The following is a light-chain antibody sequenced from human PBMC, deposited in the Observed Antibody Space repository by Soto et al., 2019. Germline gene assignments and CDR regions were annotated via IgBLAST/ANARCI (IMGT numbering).Light chain of an antibody. J-gene: IGKJ1*01. Sequence: EIVSPLFPGPLSLSPGESSSLSCRASQTIGDYLAWYQQKPGQPPRLIIYDASKRATGIPARFSGSGSGTDFTLTISSLEPEDFAVYYCQQRGNWPLTFGRGGMVDIK. CDR3: QQRGNWPLT. CDR2: DAS. CDR1: QTIGDY. V-gene: IGKV3-11*01.